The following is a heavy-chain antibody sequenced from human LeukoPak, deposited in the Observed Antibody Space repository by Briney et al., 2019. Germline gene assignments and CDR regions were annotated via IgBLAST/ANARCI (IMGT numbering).Heavy chain of an antibody. CDR2: TYPGDSDT. J-gene: IGHJ4*02. D-gene: IGHD4-17*01. CDR1: GYTFTSYW. CDR3: ARRYGDYIY. V-gene: IGHV5-51*01. Sequence: GESLKISCKSSGYTFTSYWTAWVRQMPGKGLEWMGLTYPGDSDTRYSPSFQGQVTISADNSITTAYLQWSSLKASDTAIYYCARRYGDYIYWGQGTRVTVSS.